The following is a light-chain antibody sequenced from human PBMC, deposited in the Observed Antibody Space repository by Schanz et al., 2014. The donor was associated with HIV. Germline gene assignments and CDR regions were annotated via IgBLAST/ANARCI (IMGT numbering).Light chain of an antibody. J-gene: IGKJ4*01. CDR2: DVS. CDR1: QTVSSNS. CDR3: QQRSNWPPLT. V-gene: IGKV3D-20*02. Sequence: EIVLTQSPVILSLSPGERATLSCRASQTVSSNSLGWYQQKRGQVPRLLIYDVSTRVTAIPARFSGSESGTDFTLTISSLQSEDFALYYCQQRSNWPPLTFGGGTKVEIK.